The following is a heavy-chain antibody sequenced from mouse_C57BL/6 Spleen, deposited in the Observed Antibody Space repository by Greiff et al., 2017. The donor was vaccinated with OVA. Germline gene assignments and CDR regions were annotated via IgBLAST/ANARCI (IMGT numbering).Heavy chain of an antibody. V-gene: IGHV6-6*01. CDR2: IRNKANNHAT. D-gene: IGHD3-2*02. Sequence: DVKLVESGGGLVRPGGSMKLSCAASGFTFSDAWMDWVRQSPEKGLEWVAEIRNKANNHATYYAESVKGRFTISRDDSKSSVYLQMNSLRAEDTGIYYCTRMRLRPYYFDYWGQGTTLTVSS. CDR1: GFTFSDAW. J-gene: IGHJ2*01. CDR3: TRMRLRPYYFDY.